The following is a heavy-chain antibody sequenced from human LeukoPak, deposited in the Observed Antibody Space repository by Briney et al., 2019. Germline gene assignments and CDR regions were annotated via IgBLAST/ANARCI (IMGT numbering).Heavy chain of an antibody. J-gene: IGHJ3*02. CDR3: ARGNDYYDSSGYYFRGAFDI. CDR1: GYTFTSYY. V-gene: IGHV1-46*01. Sequence: ASVKVSCKASGYTFTSYYMHWVRQAPGQGLEWMGIINPSGGSTSYAQKFQGRVTMTRDMSTSTVYMELSSLRSEDTAVYYSARGNDYYDSSGYYFRGAFDIWGQGTMVTVSS. D-gene: IGHD3-22*01. CDR2: INPSGGST.